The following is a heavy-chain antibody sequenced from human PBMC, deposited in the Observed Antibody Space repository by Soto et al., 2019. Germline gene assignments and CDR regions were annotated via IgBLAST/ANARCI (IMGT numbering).Heavy chain of an antibody. V-gene: IGHV3-23*01. D-gene: IGHD3-22*01. CDR3: AKEFYYDASGQYSDLYFDS. Sequence: PGGSLRLSFAASGFGFSSYAMSWVRQAPPQGLEWVSSISTRGGRTYYAASVKGRFSISRDNSANDVYLDMDNLRAEDTGIYYCAKEFYYDASGQYSDLYFDSWGQGALVTVSS. CDR2: ISTRGGRT. CDR1: GFGFSSYA. J-gene: IGHJ4*02.